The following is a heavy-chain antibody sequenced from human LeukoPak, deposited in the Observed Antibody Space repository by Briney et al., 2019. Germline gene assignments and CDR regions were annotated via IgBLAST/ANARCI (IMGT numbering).Heavy chain of an antibody. V-gene: IGHV3-72*01. CDR3: VRVGSVAGSDYLDY. CDR1: GFTFSDHF. Sequence: PGGSLRLSCAVSGFTFSDHFLDWLRQAPGKGLEWVGRSRNKAKSYTTEYAASVKGRFTISRDNSTNSLYLQMNSLKTEDTAVYYCVRVGSVAGSDYLDYWGQGTLVTVSS. D-gene: IGHD6-19*01. J-gene: IGHJ4*02. CDR2: SRNKAKSYTT.